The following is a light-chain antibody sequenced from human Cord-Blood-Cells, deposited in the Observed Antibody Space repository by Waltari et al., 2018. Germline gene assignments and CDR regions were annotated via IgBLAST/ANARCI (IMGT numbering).Light chain of an antibody. J-gene: IGLJ2*01. CDR2: EVS. CDR1: SSDVGGYNY. CDR3: SSYTSSSTQVV. V-gene: IGLV2-14*01. Sequence: QSALTQPASVSGSPGQSITISCTGTSSDVGGYNYVSWYQQHPGKAPKLMIYEVSNRPSGVSSRFSGSKSGNTASLTISGLQAEDEADYYCSSYTSSSTQVVFGGGTKLTVL.